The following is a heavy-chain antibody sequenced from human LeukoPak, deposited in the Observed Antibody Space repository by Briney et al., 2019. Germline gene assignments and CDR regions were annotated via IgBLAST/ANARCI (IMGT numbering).Heavy chain of an antibody. CDR1: GYTFTGYY. CDR2: INTNTGKP. D-gene: IGHD2-2*01. V-gene: IGHV7-4-1*02. Sequence: KPGASVKVSCKASGYTFTGYYMHWVRQAPGRGLEWMGWINTNTGKPTYAQGFTGRFVFSLDSSVSTAYLQINSLNAEGTAVYYCARAASLDYWGLGTLVTVSS. CDR3: ARAASLDY. J-gene: IGHJ4*02.